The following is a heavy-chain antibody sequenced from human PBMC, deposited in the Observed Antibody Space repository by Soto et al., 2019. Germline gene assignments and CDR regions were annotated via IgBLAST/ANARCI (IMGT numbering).Heavy chain of an antibody. CDR3: VMVDNYVTPTPQDV. J-gene: IGHJ6*02. Sequence: QVQLVQSGDEVKKPGASVKVSCKASGYIFVNYGIAWVRQAPGQGLEWMGWISPYTGNTHSASKVQGRLTMTTDTSTSTAYMDLGSVTADDTAVYYCVMVDNYVTPTPQDVWGQGTPVTVYS. CDR1: GYIFVNYG. D-gene: IGHD3-16*01. V-gene: IGHV1-18*01. CDR2: ISPYTGNT.